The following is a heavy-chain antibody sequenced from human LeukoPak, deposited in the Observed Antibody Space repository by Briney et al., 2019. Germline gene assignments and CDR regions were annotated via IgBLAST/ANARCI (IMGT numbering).Heavy chain of an antibody. V-gene: IGHV1-18*01. Sequence: ASLKVSCEASGYTFTNYAMNWVRQAPGQGLGWMGWIRAYNGNTELAQKFQGRVTLATDASTSTAYVELRSLTSDETAVYFCARGGSRSRRGDDAFDIWGQGTMVTVSS. CDR3: ARGGSRSRRGDDAFDI. CDR1: GYTFTNYA. J-gene: IGHJ3*02. CDR2: IRAYNGNT. D-gene: IGHD3-10*01.